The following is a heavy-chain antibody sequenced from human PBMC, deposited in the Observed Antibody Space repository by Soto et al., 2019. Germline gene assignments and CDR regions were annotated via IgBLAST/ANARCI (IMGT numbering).Heavy chain of an antibody. CDR2: IYYGEST. V-gene: IGHV4-30-4*01. CDR3: ARDMGSAMTTRIFDH. D-gene: IGHD4-17*01. J-gene: IGHJ4*02. Sequence: QVLVQESGPGLVKPSQTLTLSCTVSGGSVDSGNHYWNWIRQPPGKGLEWIGYIYYGESTYYNPSLKSRATLSVDTSQSRSSLRLTSVTAADTAVYYCARDMGSAMTTRIFDHWGQGTLVTVSS. CDR1: GGSVDSGNHY.